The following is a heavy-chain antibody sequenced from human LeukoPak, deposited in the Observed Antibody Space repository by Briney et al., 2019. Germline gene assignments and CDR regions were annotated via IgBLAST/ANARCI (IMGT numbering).Heavy chain of an antibody. CDR3: ATEARGLGV. Sequence: SETLSLTCTVSDGSISSSSYYWGWIRQPPGKGLEWIGSIYYSGSTYYNPSLKSRVTISVDMSKTQFSLRLSSVTAADTAVYYCATEARGLGVWGKGTTVTISS. V-gene: IGHV4-39*02. D-gene: IGHD3-10*01. J-gene: IGHJ6*04. CDR1: DGSISSSSYY. CDR2: IYYSGST.